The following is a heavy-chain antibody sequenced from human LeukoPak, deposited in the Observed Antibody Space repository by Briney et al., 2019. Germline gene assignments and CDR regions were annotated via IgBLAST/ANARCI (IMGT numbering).Heavy chain of an antibody. CDR1: GFTFSSYA. CDR3: AKGGGAYFDSNGYYRYFDH. CDR2: ISARSGST. D-gene: IGHD3-22*01. J-gene: IGHJ4*02. Sequence: GGSLRLSCAASGFTFSSYAMSWVRQAPGKGLEWVSVISARSGSTYYADSVMGRFTISRDNSKNTLDLQMNSLRAEDTAVYYCAKGGGAYFDSNGYYRYFDHWGQGTLVTVSS. V-gene: IGHV3-23*01.